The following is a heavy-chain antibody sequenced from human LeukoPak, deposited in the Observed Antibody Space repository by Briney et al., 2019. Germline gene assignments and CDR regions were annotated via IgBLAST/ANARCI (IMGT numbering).Heavy chain of an antibody. CDR1: EYSFTSYW. CDR2: IYPGDSDT. V-gene: IGHV5-51*01. CDR3: ARHVPLYYYDSSGYNYFDY. J-gene: IGHJ4*02. Sequence: GESLKISCKGSEYSFTSYWIGWVRQMPGKGLEWMGIIYPGDSDTRYSPSFQGQVTISADKSISTAYLQWSSLKASDTAMYYCARHVPLYYYDSSGYNYFDYWGQGTLVTVSS. D-gene: IGHD3-22*01.